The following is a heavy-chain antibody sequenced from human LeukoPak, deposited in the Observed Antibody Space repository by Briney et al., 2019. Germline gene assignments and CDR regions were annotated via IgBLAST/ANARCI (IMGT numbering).Heavy chain of an antibody. CDR3: ARVSFCPRCHFDY. J-gene: IGHJ4*02. Sequence: QPGGSLRLPCAASGFTLSRYWMTWARQAPGKGLEWVANIGQDGTEKYSVDSVKGRFTISRDNAKNSLYLQMNSLRAEDTAVYYCARVSFCPRCHFDYWGQGTLVTVSS. V-gene: IGHV3-7*02. D-gene: IGHD2/OR15-2a*01. CDR1: GFTLSRYW. CDR2: IGQDGTEK.